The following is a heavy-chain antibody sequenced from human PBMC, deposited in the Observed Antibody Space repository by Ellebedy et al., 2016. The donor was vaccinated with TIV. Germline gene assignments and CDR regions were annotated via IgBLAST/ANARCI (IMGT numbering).Heavy chain of an antibody. Sequence: SETLSLXXTVSGISISSYYWSWIRQPPGKGLEWIGYIYYSGSTNYNPSLKSRVTISVDTSKNHFSLKLSSVTAADTAVYYCARFGSYWGQGTLVTVSS. CDR1: GISISSYY. J-gene: IGHJ4*02. CDR3: ARFGSY. D-gene: IGHD3-10*01. V-gene: IGHV4-59*12. CDR2: IYYSGST.